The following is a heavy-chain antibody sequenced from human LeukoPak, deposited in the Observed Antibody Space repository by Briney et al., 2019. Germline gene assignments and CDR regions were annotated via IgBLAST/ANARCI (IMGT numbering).Heavy chain of an antibody. CDR1: GFTFSSYA. D-gene: IGHD5-18*01. V-gene: IGHV3-23*01. CDR3: AKGSVDTAMAIDY. J-gene: IGHJ4*02. Sequence: GGSLRLSCAASGFTFSSYAMSWVRQAPEKGLEWVSTISGSGGSTYYTDSVRGRFTISRDNSKNTLYLQMNSLRAEDTAVYYCAKGSVDTAMAIDYWGQGTLVTVSS. CDR2: ISGSGGST.